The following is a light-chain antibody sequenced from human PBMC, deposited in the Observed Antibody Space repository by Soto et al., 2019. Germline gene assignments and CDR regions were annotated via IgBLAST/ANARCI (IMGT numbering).Light chain of an antibody. CDR3: SSYTNKDTLL. CDR1: SSDVGGYDH. CDR2: DVT. Sequence: QSALTQPASVSGSPGQSIIISCTGTSSDVGGYDHVSWYQQHPGKAPKLIIYDVTVRPSGISPRFSGSKSDNTASLAVSGLQPEDEADYYCSSYTNKDTLLFGGGTKVTVL. J-gene: IGLJ3*02. V-gene: IGLV2-14*03.